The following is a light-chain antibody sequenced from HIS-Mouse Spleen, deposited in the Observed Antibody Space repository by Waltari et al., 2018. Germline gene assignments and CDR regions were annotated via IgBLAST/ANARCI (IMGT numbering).Light chain of an antibody. CDR2: WAA. CDR1: QSVLYSSNNKNY. J-gene: IGKJ2*01. CDR3: QQYYSTLYT. Sequence: DIVMTQSPDSLAVSLGERATIHCKSSQSVLYSSNNKNYLAWYQQKPVQPPKLLIYWAATRESGFPDRFSGSGSGTDFTLTISSLQAEDVAVYYCQQYYSTLYTFGQGTKLEIK. V-gene: IGKV4-1*01.